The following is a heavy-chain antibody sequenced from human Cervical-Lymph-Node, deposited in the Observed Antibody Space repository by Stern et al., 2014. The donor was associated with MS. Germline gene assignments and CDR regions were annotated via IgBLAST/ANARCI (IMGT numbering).Heavy chain of an antibody. CDR2: IHTVGTT. D-gene: IGHD6-6*01. V-gene: IGHV3-66*01. Sequence: EVQLVESGGGLVQPGGSLRLSCEASGFPVGASYMNWVRQAPGKGLEWVSRIHTVGTTHYADSVKGRFTISRANAKNALYLQMDRLTVEDTAVYYCAREIAGRRFEDWGRGPLVAVSP. CDR3: AREIAGRRFED. J-gene: IGHJ4*02. CDR1: GFPVGASY.